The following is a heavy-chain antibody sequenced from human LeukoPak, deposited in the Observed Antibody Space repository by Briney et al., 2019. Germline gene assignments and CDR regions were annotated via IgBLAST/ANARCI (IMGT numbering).Heavy chain of an antibody. Sequence: ASVKVSCKTSGYTFSRHGFSWVRQAPGQGLEWIGWIGVFNGNRNYAKSVQGRITLTADTSTNTTYMELRSLTSDDTAVYFCGRDWDWHVQFWGQGTLITVSS. J-gene: IGHJ4*02. CDR3: GRDWDWHVQF. CDR1: GYTFSRHG. CDR2: IGVFNGNR. V-gene: IGHV1-18*01. D-gene: IGHD1-26*01.